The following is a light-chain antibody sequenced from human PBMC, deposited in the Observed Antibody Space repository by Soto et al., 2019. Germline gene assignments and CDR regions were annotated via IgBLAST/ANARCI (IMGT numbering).Light chain of an antibody. CDR1: QSVSSRH. Sequence: EIVLTQSPGTLSLSPGERATLSCRASQSVSSRHLAWYQQKPGQASRLLIYGASSRATGIPDRFSGSGSATDFTLTISRLEPEDFAVYYCQQYDGSLYTFGQGTKLEIK. CDR3: QQYDGSLYT. V-gene: IGKV3-20*01. CDR2: GAS. J-gene: IGKJ2*01.